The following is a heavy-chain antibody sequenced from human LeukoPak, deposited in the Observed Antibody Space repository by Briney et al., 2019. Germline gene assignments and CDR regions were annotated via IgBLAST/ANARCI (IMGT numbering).Heavy chain of an antibody. D-gene: IGHD4-23*01. J-gene: IGHJ1*01. CDR2: IIPIFGTA. V-gene: IGHV1-69*13. Sequence: SVKVSCKASGGTFSSYAISWVRQAPGQGLEWMGGIIPIFGTANYAQEFQGRVTITADESTSTAYMELSSLRSEDTAVYYCARDNYGGNSAEYFQHWGQGTLVTVSS. CDR3: ARDNYGGNSAEYFQH. CDR1: GGTFSSYA.